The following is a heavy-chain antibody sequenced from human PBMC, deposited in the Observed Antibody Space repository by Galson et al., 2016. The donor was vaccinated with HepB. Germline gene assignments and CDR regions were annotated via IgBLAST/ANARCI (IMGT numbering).Heavy chain of an antibody. CDR3: AKDGIRIFGYLYYGVDV. CDR1: KLFNYDW. V-gene: IGHV3-74*01. CDR2: VNRDGSLT. J-gene: IGHJ6*04. D-gene: IGHD3-3*01. Sequence: SLRLSCADSKLFNYDWMHWVRRAPGKGLMWVSRVNRDGSLTNYADSVKGRFTISRDNAKNTLYLQMNSLRAEDTALYYCAKDGIRIFGYLYYGVDVWGKGTTVTVSS.